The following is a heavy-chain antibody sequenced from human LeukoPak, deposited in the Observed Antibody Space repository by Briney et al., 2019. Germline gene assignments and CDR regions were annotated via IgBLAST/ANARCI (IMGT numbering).Heavy chain of an antibody. Sequence: SETLSLTCTVSGGSISSYYWSWIRQPPGKGVEWIGYIYYSGSTNYNPSLKSRVTISVDTSKSQFSLKLSSVTAADTAVYYCARAYDSSGYHSVYFDYWGQGTLVTVSS. V-gene: IGHV4-59*01. D-gene: IGHD3-22*01. CDR2: IYYSGST. CDR1: GGSISSYY. CDR3: ARAYDSSGYHSVYFDY. J-gene: IGHJ4*02.